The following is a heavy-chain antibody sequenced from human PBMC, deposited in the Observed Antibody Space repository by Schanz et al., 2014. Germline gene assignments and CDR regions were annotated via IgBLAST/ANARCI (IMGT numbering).Heavy chain of an antibody. CDR1: GFTFSSHS. D-gene: IGHD1-26*01. CDR3: ARRYSGRYCFDY. V-gene: IGHV3-48*02. CDR2: ISGSGNTI. Sequence: EVQLVESGGNLVQPGGSLRLSCVASGFTFSSHSMNWVRQAPGQGLEWLSYISGSGNTIYYADSVKGRFTISRDNAKNSPSLQMDRLRDEDTAVYYCARRYSGRYCFDYWGQGTLVAVSS. J-gene: IGHJ4*02.